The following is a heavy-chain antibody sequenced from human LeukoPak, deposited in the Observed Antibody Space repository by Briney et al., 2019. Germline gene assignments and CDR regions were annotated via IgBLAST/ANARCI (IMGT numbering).Heavy chain of an antibody. CDR2: MNPNSGNT. V-gene: IGHV1-8*01. CDR1: RYTFTSYD. D-gene: IGHD4-17*01. Sequence: ASVKVSCKASRYTFTSYDINWVRQATGQGLEWMGWMNPNSGNTGYAQKLQGRVAMTRNTSISTAYMELSSLRSEDTAVYYCASGIYGDYVDYWGQGTLVTVSS. CDR3: ASGIYGDYVDY. J-gene: IGHJ4*02.